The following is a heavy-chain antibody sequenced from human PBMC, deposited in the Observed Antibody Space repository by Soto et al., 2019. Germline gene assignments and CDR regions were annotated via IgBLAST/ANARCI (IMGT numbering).Heavy chain of an antibody. Sequence: DSLQVSCKASGYTFTSYDINWVRQATGQGLEWMGWMNPNSGNTGYAQKFQGRVTMTRNTSISTAYMELSSLRSEDTAVYYCARVNGYRDYDFWMCSRIYHYSGMDVWGQGYTVTV. CDR1: GYTFTSYD. D-gene: IGHD3-3*01. V-gene: IGHV1-8*01. CDR3: ARVNGYRDYDFWMCSRIYHYSGMDV. CDR2: MNPNSGNT. J-gene: IGHJ6*02.